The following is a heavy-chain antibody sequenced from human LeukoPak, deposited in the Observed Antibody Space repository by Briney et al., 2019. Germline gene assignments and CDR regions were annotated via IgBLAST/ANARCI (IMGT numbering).Heavy chain of an antibody. CDR1: GFTFDDYA. CDR2: ISWNSGSI. V-gene: IGHV3-9*01. D-gene: IGHD5-12*01. J-gene: IGHJ4*02. CDR3: AKISGAYDGYFDY. Sequence: GGSLRLSCAASGFTFDDYAMHWVRQAPGKGLEWVSGISWNSGSIGYADSAKGRFTISRDNAKNSLYLQMNSLRAEDTALYYCAKISGAYDGYFDYWGQGTLVTVSS.